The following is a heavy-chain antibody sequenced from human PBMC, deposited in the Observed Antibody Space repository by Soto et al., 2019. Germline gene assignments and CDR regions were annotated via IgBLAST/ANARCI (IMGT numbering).Heavy chain of an antibody. CDR3: VRVVAIPGYPDN. J-gene: IGHJ4*02. Sequence: QVQLVQSGAEVRQPASSVKVSCKTSGGTFSSYAISWVRQAPGQGLEWMGGIVPIVDTSTYARKFQGRVTITADESTSTVYMELSSLRSDDTAVYYCVRVVAIPGYPDNWGQGTLVTVSS. D-gene: IGHD5-12*01. CDR2: IVPIVDTS. CDR1: GGTFSSYA. V-gene: IGHV1-69*12.